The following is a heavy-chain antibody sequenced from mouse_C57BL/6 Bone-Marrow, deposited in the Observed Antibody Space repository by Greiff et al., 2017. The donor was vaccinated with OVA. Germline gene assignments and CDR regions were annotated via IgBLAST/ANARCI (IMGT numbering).Heavy chain of an antibody. CDR3: AREEEIYYDYWFAC. CDR2: INPSDGGT. D-gene: IGHD2-4*01. J-gene: IGHJ3*01. V-gene: IGHV1-53*01. Sequence: VQLQQPGTELVKPGASVKLSCKASGYTFTSYWMHWVKQRPGQGLEWIGNINPSDGGTNYNEKFKSKATLTVDKSSSTAYMQLSSLTSEDDAVYYYAREEEIYYDYWFACWGRGTLVTVSA. CDR1: GYTFTSYW.